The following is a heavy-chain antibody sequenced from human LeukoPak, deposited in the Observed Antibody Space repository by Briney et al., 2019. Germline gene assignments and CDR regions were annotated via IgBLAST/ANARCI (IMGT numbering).Heavy chain of an antibody. CDR3: AKDEIRGTYDFWSGYYLGGAFDI. CDR1: GFTFDDYT. Sequence: PGGSLRLSCAASGFTFDDYTMHWIRQAPGKGLEWVSLISRDGGSTYYADSVKGRFTISRDNSKNSLYLQMNSLRTEDTALYYCAKDEIRGTYDFWSGYYLGGAFDIWGQGTMVTVSS. V-gene: IGHV3-43*01. CDR2: ISRDGGST. J-gene: IGHJ3*02. D-gene: IGHD3-3*01.